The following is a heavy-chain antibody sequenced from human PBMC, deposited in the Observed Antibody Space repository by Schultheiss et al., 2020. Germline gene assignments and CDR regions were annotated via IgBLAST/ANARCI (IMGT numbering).Heavy chain of an antibody. CDR2: ISYDGSNK. CDR3: AKDSDYGDSNNWFDP. V-gene: IGHV3-30*18. Sequence: GGSLRLSCAATGFTFLTYGIHWVRQAPGKGLEWVAVISYDGSNKYYADSVKGRFTISRDNSKNTLYLQMNSLRAEDTAVYYCAKDSDYGDSNNWFDPWGQGTLVTVSS. CDR1: GFTFLTYG. J-gene: IGHJ5*02. D-gene: IGHD4-17*01.